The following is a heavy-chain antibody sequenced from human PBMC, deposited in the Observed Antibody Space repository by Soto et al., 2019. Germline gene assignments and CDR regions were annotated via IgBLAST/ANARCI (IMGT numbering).Heavy chain of an antibody. CDR2: VWYDGNTK. Sequence: GGSLRLSCAASGFTFTSYGIHWVRQAPGKGLEWVALVWYDGNTKNYADSVNGRFTITRYNSKNTVFLQVNSLRTEDTAVYYCARDRAYRSGDCYPSLGYFDLWGRGTLVTSPQ. CDR3: ARDRAYRSGDCYPSLGYFDL. CDR1: GFTFTSYG. J-gene: IGHJ2*01. V-gene: IGHV3-33*01. D-gene: IGHD2-21*02.